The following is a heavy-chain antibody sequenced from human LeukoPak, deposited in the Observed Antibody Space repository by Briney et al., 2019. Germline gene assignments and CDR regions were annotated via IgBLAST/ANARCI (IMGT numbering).Heavy chain of an antibody. J-gene: IGHJ6*02. CDR1: GFTFSSYS. V-gene: IGHV3-48*01. CDR3: ARFSVLRGMDV. D-gene: IGHD4/OR15-4a*01. Sequence: PGGSLRLSCAASGFTFSSYSMNWVRQAPGKGLEWVSYISSSSSTTYYADSVKGRFTISRDNAKNSLYLQMNSLRAEDTAVYYCARFSVLRGMDVWGQGTTVTVSS. CDR2: ISSSSSTT.